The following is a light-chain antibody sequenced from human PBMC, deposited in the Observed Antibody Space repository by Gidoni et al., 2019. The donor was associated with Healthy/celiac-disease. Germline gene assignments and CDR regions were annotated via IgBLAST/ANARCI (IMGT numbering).Light chain of an antibody. Sequence: DIPMTQSPSSLSASVGDRVTIPCRASQSISSYLNWYQQKPGKAPKLLIYAASSLQSGVPSRFSGSGSGTDFTLTISSLQPEDFATYYCQQSYSTLIFTFGPGTKVDIK. J-gene: IGKJ3*01. V-gene: IGKV1-39*01. CDR2: AAS. CDR3: QQSYSTLIFT. CDR1: QSISSY.